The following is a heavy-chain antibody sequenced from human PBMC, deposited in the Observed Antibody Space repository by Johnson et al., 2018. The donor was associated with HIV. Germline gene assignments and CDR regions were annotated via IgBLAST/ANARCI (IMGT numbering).Heavy chain of an antibody. CDR2: ISYDGSNK. V-gene: IGHV3-30*18. Sequence: QVQLVESGGGVVQPGRSLRLSCAASGFTFSSYVMHWVRQAPGKGLEWVAVISYDGSNKYYADSVKGRFTISRDNAKNSLYLQMNSLRAEDTALYYCANDKGSSSWSGLDIWGQGTMVTVSS. J-gene: IGHJ3*02. CDR3: ANDKGSSSWSGLDI. D-gene: IGHD6-13*01. CDR1: GFTFSSYV.